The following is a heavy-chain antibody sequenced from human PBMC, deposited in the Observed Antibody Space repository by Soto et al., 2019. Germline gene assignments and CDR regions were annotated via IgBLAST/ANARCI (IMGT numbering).Heavy chain of an antibody. Sequence: GSLRLSCTASGFTFSSYGMGWVRQAPGKGLQWVSTIRGDGGQTHYTDSVKGRFSISRDNSKNTVYLQMDSLRAEDTAMYFCARDVGLDSDDFFAYWGQGTQVTVAS. D-gene: IGHD3-9*01. CDR2: IRGDGGQT. J-gene: IGHJ4*02. CDR1: GFTFSSYG. CDR3: ARDVGLDSDDFFAY. V-gene: IGHV3-23*01.